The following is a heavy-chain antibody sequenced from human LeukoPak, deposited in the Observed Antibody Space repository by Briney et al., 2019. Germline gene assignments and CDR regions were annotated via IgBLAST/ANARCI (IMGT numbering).Heavy chain of an antibody. CDR2: IKSDGSST. CDR3: AKGGDSSGYLFDY. V-gene: IGHV3-74*01. CDR1: GFTFSNYW. Sequence: PGGSLRLSCAASGFTFSNYWMHWVRQAPGKGLVWVSRIKSDGSSTNYADSVKGRFTISRDNAKNTLYLRMNSLRAEDTAVYYCAKGGDSSGYLFDYWGQGTLVTVSS. D-gene: IGHD3-22*01. J-gene: IGHJ4*02.